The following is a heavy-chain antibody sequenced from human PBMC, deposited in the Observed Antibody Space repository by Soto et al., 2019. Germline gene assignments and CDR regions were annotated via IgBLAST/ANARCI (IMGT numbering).Heavy chain of an antibody. J-gene: IGHJ6*03. CDR2: IHPGDSDT. CDR3: ARFRISIIRVVGPRSYQYMDV. CDR1: GYSFTSYW. Sequence: GESLKISCKGSGYSFTSYWIGWVRQMPGKGLEWMGIIHPGDSDTRYSPSFQGQVTISADKSISTAYLQWSSLKASDTAMYYCARFRISIIRVVGPRSYQYMDVWGKGTTVTVSS. D-gene: IGHD3-10*01. V-gene: IGHV5-51*01.